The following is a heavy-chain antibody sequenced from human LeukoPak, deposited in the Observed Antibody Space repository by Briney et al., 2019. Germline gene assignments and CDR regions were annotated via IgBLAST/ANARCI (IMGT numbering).Heavy chain of an antibody. D-gene: IGHD6-6*01. CDR3: ARGAARPYRAVRFDP. V-gene: IGHV4-38-2*02. Sequence: SETLSLTCTVSGYSISTGYYWDWIRQPPGKGLEWIGTFYHSGSTNYNPSLKSRVTISVDTSKNQFSLKLSSVTAADTAVYYCARGAARPYRAVRFDPWGQGTLVTVSS. CDR1: GYSISTGYY. CDR2: FYHSGST. J-gene: IGHJ5*02.